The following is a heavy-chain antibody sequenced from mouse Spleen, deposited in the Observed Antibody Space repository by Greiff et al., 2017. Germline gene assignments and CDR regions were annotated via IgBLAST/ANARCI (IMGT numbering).Heavy chain of an antibody. CDR1: GYAFSSSW. V-gene: IGHV1-82*01. CDR2: IYPGDGDT. D-gene: IGHD1-2*01. J-gene: IGHJ2*01. CDR3: ARRGLTAYYFDY. Sequence: VQLQESGPELVKPGASVKISCKASGYAFSSSWMNWVKQRPGKGLEWIGRIYPGDGDTNYNGKFKGKATLTADKSSSTAYMQLSSLTSEDSAVYFCARRGLTAYYFDYWGQGTTLTVSS.